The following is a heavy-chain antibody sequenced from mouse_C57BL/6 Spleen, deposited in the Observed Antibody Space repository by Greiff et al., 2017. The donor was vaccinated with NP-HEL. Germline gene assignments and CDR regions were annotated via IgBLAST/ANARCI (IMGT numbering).Heavy chain of an antibody. CDR3: ARSYYGSTHDFDY. D-gene: IGHD1-1*01. CDR1: GFTFSDYY. Sequence: EVKLVESGGGLVQPGGSLKLSCAASGFTFSDYYMYWVRQTPEKRLEWVAYISNGGGSTYYPDTVKGRFTISRDNAKNTLYLQMSRLKSEDTAMYYCARSYYGSTHDFDYWGQGTTLTVSS. V-gene: IGHV5-12*01. J-gene: IGHJ2*01. CDR2: ISNGGGST.